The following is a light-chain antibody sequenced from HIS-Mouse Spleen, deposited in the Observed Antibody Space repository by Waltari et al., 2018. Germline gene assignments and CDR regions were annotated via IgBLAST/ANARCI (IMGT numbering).Light chain of an antibody. Sequence: SYELTQPPSVSVSPGQTARITCSGDALPKKYAYWYQQKSGQAPVLVIYEDNKRPPGIPGGFSGSSSGTMATLTISGAQVEDEADYYCYSTDSSGNHRVFGGGTKLTVL. CDR3: YSTDSSGNHRV. V-gene: IGLV3-10*01. CDR2: EDN. J-gene: IGLJ2*01. CDR1: ALPKKY.